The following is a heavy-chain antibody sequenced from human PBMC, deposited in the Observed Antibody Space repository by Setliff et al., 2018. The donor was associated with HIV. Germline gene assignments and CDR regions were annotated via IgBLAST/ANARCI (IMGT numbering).Heavy chain of an antibody. V-gene: IGHV2-5*02. CDR3: AHQELGYCSGGSCPPPHAFDI. CDR2: IYWDDDK. J-gene: IGHJ3*02. Sequence: SGPTLVNPTETLTLTCTFSGFSLTTSGVGVGWVRQPPGKALECLALIYWDDDKHYSPSLKSRLTITKDTSKNQVVLTMTTMDPVDTATYYCAHQELGYCSGGSCPPPHAFDIWGQGTMVTVSS. D-gene: IGHD2-15*01. CDR1: GFSLTTSGVG.